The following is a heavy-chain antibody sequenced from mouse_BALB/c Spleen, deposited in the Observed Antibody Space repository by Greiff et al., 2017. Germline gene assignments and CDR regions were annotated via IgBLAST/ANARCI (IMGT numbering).Heavy chain of an antibody. CDR2: ISYSGST. CDR3: ARGHYYGSWFAY. J-gene: IGHJ3*01. V-gene: IGHV3-8*02. D-gene: IGHD1-2*01. CDR1: GDSITSGY. Sequence: EVKLVESGPSLVKPSQTLSLTCSVTGDSITSGYWNWIRKFPGNKLEYMVYISYSGSTYYNPSLKSRISITRDTSKNQYYLQLNSVTTEDTATYYCARGHYYGSWFAYWGQGTLVTVSA.